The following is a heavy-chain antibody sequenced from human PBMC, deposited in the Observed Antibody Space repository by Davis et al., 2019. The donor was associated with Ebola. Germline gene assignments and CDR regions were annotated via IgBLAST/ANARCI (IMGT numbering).Heavy chain of an antibody. V-gene: IGHV3-23*01. CDR1: GFTFSSYA. CDR2: ISGSGGST. Sequence: PGGSLRLSCAASGFTFSSYAMSWVRQAPGKGLEWVSAISGSGGSTYYADSVKGRFTISRDNSKNTLYLQMNSLRAEDTAVYYCAKGHYYYDSSGYYSASMPIDYWGQGTLVTVSS. J-gene: IGHJ4*02. D-gene: IGHD3-22*01. CDR3: AKGHYYYDSSGYYSASMPIDY.